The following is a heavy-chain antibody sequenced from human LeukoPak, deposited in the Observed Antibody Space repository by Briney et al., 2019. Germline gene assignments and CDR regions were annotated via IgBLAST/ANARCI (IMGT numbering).Heavy chain of an antibody. D-gene: IGHD3-10*01. Sequence: SETLSLTCTVSGGSISSYYWSWIRQPPGKGLEWIGYIYYSGSTNYNPSLKSRVTISVDTSKNQFSLKLSSVTAADTAVYYCARAELTGWDYGSGSPHYAFDIWGQGTMVTVSS. J-gene: IGHJ3*02. CDR1: GGSISSYY. CDR2: IYYSGST. CDR3: ARAELTGWDYGSGSPHYAFDI. V-gene: IGHV4-59*01.